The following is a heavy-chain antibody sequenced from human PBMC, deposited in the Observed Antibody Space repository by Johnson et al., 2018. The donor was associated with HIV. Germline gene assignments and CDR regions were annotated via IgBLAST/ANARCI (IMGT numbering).Heavy chain of an antibody. V-gene: IGHV3-7*01. CDR2: IKQDGSEK. D-gene: IGHD1-14*01. CDR3: AKDRNGGAFDI. CDR1: GFSFSSYW. Sequence: VQLVESGGGLVQPGGSLRLSCAASGFSFSSYWMNWVRQAPGKGLEWVANIKQDGSEKYYVDSVKGRFTISRDNAKNSLYLQMNGLRAEDTAVYYCAKDRNGGAFDIWGQGTMVTVSS. J-gene: IGHJ3*02.